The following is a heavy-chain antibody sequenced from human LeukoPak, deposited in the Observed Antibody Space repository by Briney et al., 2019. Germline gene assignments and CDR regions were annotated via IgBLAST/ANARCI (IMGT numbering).Heavy chain of an antibody. CDR3: ARESRGNCDY. CDR1: GFTFSSYE. Sequence: GGSLRLSCAASGFTFSSYEMNWVRQAPGKGLEWVSYISSSGSTIYYADSVKGRFTISRDNAKNSLYLQMNSLRAEDTADYYCARESRGNCDYWGQGTLVTVSS. V-gene: IGHV3-48*03. D-gene: IGHD6-13*01. CDR2: ISSSGSTI. J-gene: IGHJ4*02.